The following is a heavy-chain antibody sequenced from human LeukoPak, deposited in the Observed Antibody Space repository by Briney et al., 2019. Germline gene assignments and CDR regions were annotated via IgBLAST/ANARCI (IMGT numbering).Heavy chain of an antibody. J-gene: IGHJ4*02. V-gene: IGHV4-59*08. Sequence: PSETLSLTCSVSGGSSTNYYWSWIRQPPGRGLEWIGYIYYSGSTNSNASLKSRVTIFVDPSKNQFSLKLTSVTAADTAVYYCARHELPGIAISAGFDYWGQGTLVTVSS. CDR3: ARHELPGIAISAGFDY. D-gene: IGHD6-13*01. CDR1: GGSSTNYY. CDR2: IYYSGST.